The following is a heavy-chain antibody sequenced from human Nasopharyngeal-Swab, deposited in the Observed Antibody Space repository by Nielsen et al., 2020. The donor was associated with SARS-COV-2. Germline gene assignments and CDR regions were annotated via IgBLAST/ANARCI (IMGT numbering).Heavy chain of an antibody. V-gene: IGHV3-23*01. J-gene: IGHJ4*02. Sequence: GESLKISCAASGFTFSSYSMNWVRQAPGKGLEWVSAISISGNKLYYADSVRDRFTISRDNSKNTLYLQMNSLRAEDTAVYYCAQEIRPNDYWGQGTLVTVSS. CDR2: ISISGNKL. CDR1: GFTFSSYS. D-gene: IGHD6-6*01. CDR3: AQEIRPNDY.